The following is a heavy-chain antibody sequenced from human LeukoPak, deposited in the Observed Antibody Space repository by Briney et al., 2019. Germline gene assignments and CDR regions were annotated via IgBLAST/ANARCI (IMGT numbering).Heavy chain of an antibody. D-gene: IGHD2/OR15-2a*01. CDR3: AKDLGVGAYLLFDYITSGLDS. CDR1: GFSFSSYG. J-gene: IGHJ4*02. CDR2: ISYDGSNE. Sequence: GGSLRLSCAASGFSFSSYGMHWVRQAPGKGLEWVAVISYDGSNEYFADSVKGRFTVSRDNSKNTLYLQTNSLRPGDTAVYYCAKDLGVGAYLLFDYITSGLDSWGQGTLVTVSS. V-gene: IGHV3-30*18.